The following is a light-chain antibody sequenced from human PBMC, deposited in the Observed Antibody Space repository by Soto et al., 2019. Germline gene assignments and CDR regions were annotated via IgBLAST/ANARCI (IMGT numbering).Light chain of an antibody. CDR2: GAS. CDR1: QTISRSY. V-gene: IGKV3-20*01. J-gene: IGKJ1*01. Sequence: EIVLTQSPGTLSLSLGERATLSCRASQTISRSYLAWYQQKPGQPPRLLFYGASNRATGIPDRFSGSGSGTDFTLTISRLEPEDFAVYYCQQYGNSPQTFGQGTKVEI. CDR3: QQYGNSPQT.